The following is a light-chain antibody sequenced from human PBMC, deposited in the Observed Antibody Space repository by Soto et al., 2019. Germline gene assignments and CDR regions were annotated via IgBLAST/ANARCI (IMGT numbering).Light chain of an antibody. J-gene: IGKJ4*01. CDR2: GAS. Sequence: EIVLPQSPGTLSLSPGERATLSCRASQSVSSSYLAWYQQKPGQAPRLLIYGASSRATGIPDRFSGSGSGTDFTLTISRLEPEDFAVYYCQQYGSSPPITFGGGTKVDI. CDR3: QQYGSSPPIT. CDR1: QSVSSSY. V-gene: IGKV3-20*01.